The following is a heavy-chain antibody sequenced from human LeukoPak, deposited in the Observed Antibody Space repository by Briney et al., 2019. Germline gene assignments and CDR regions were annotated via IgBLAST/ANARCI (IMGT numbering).Heavy chain of an antibody. CDR2: INHSGST. D-gene: IGHD3-22*01. V-gene: IGHV4-34*01. Sequence: ASETLSLTCAVYGGSFSGYYWSWIRQPPGKGLEWIGEINHSGSTNYNPSLKSRVTISVDTSKNQFSLKLSSVTAADTAVYYCARWALLWTTMIADAFDIWGQGTMVTVSS. J-gene: IGHJ3*02. CDR3: ARWALLWTTMIADAFDI. CDR1: GGSFSGYY.